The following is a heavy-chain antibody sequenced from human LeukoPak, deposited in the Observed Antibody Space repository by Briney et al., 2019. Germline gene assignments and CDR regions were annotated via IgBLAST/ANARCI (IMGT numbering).Heavy chain of an antibody. CDR1: GFTVSSNY. CDR3: ARGGPSYSSSWYSRPFDY. CDR2: IYSGGST. J-gene: IGHJ4*02. Sequence: PGGSLRLSCAASGFTVSSNYMSWVRQAPGKGLEWVSVIYSGGSTYYADSVKGRFTISRDNSKNTLYLQMNSLRAEDTAVYYCARGGPSYSSSWYSRPFDYWGQGTLVTVSS. V-gene: IGHV3-66*01. D-gene: IGHD6-13*01.